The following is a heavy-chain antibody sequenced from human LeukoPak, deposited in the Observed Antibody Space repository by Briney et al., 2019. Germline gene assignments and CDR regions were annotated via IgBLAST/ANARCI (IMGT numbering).Heavy chain of an antibody. D-gene: IGHD3-22*01. CDR1: GFTFSSYS. CDR3: ARDGYYDSSNDFDY. V-gene: IGHV3-21*01. J-gene: IGHJ4*02. Sequence: GGSLRLSCAASGFTFSSYSMNWVRQAPGKGLEWVSSISSSGSYIYYADSLKGRFTISRDNAKNSLYLQMNSLRAGDTAVYYCARDGYYDSSNDFDYWGQGTLVTVSS. CDR2: ISSSGSYI.